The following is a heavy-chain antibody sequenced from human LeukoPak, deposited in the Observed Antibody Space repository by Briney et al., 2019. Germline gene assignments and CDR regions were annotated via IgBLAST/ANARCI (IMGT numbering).Heavy chain of an antibody. CDR2: FYTSGST. J-gene: IGHJ1*01. D-gene: IGHD3-10*01. Sequence: PSETLSLTCTVSGGSISSYYWSWIRQPAGKGLEWIGRFYTSGSTNYNPSLKSRVTISLDKSKNLFSLKLISVTAADTAVYFCARGVEYYYGSGGKYFQHWGQGTLLTVSS. CDR1: GGSISSYY. V-gene: IGHV4-4*07. CDR3: ARGVEYYYGSGGKYFQH.